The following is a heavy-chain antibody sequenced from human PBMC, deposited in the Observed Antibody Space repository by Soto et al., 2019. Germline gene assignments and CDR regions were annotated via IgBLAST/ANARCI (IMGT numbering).Heavy chain of an antibody. Sequence: QLQLQESGSGLVKPSQTLSLTCAVSGGSISRGGYSWSRIRQPPGKGLEWIGYIYHSGSTYYNPSLKSRVTTALDRSKNQFSLKLSAVTAADTAEYYCARVPDYWGQGTLVTVSS. V-gene: IGHV4-30-2*01. J-gene: IGHJ4*02. CDR2: IYHSGST. CDR1: GGSISRGGYS. CDR3: ARVPDY.